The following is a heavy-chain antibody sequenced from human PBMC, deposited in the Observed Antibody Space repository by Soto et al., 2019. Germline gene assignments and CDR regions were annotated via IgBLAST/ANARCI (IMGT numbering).Heavy chain of an antibody. V-gene: IGHV3-30-3*01. CDR3: ARTTDSGSYWTFDY. CDR2: ISYDGSNK. J-gene: IGHJ4*02. Sequence: QVQLVESGGGVVQPGRSLRLSCAASRFTFSSYAMHWVRQAPGKGLEWVAVISYDGSNKYYADSVKGRFTISRDNSKNTLYLQMNSLRAEDTAVYYCARTTDSGSYWTFDYWGQGTLVTVSS. CDR1: RFTFSSYA. D-gene: IGHD1-26*01.